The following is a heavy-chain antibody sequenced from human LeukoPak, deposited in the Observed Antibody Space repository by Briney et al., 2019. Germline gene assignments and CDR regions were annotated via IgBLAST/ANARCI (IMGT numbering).Heavy chain of an antibody. Sequence: ETLSLTCTISGASISSSTYYWGWVRQAPGKGLEWVSAISGSGGSTYYADSVKGRFTISRDNSKNTLYLQMNSLRAEDTAVYYCAKIGARFLEWFQTMHENYMDVWGKGTTVTVSS. V-gene: IGHV3-23*01. CDR2: ISGSGGST. CDR3: AKIGARFLEWFQTMHENYMDV. D-gene: IGHD3-3*01. J-gene: IGHJ6*03. CDR1: GASISSSTYY.